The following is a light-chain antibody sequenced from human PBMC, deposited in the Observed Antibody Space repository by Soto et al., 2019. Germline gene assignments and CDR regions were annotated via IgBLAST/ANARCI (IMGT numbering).Light chain of an antibody. CDR2: SNN. CDR3: AAWDDSLNGPV. CDR1: SSNIGSNT. J-gene: IGLJ3*02. V-gene: IGLV1-44*01. Sequence: QSVLTQPPSASGTPGQRVTLSCSGSSSNIGSNTVNWYQQLPGTAPKLLIYSNNQRPSGVTDRFSGSKSGSSASLAISGLQSEDEAEYYCAAWDDSLNGPVFGGGTKLTVL.